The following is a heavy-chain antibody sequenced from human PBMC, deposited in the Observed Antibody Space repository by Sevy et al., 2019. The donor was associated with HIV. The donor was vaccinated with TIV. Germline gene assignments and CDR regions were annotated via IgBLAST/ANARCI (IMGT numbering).Heavy chain of an antibody. V-gene: IGHV1-24*01. J-gene: IGHJ4*02. CDR1: GYTLTGLS. Sequence: GTVKVSCKVSGYTLTGLSMHWVRQAPGKGLERMGRFDPEDRETIYAQNFQGRVTLTEDTSRDIAYMELSSLRYEVTAVYYCATSREYYQDSSGYLDFWGQGTLVSVSS. D-gene: IGHD3-22*01. CDR3: ATSREYYQDSSGYLDF. CDR2: FDPEDRET.